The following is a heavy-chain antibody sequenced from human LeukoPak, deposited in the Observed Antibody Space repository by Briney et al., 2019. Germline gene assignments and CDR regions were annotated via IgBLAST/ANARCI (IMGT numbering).Heavy chain of an antibody. CDR1: GGSFSGYY. CDR3: ARGDCSSTSCYLDY. J-gene: IGHJ4*02. Sequence: SETLSLTCAVYGGSFSGYYWSWIRQPPGKGLEWIGEVNHSGSTNYNPSLKSRVTISVDTSKNQFSLKLSSVTAADTAVYYCARGDCSSTSCYLDYWGQGTLVTVSS. V-gene: IGHV4-34*01. CDR2: VNHSGST. D-gene: IGHD2-2*01.